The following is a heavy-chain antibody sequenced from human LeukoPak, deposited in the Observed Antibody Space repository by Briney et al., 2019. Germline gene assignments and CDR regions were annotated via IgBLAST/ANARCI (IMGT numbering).Heavy chain of an antibody. CDR3: ASRSGSYLEVDY. CDR2: ISTSSSSI. J-gene: IGHJ4*02. V-gene: IGHV3-21*01. D-gene: IGHD1-26*01. Sequence: PGGSLRLSCAASGFTFSSYSMNWVRQAPGKGLEWVSSISTSSSSIYYADSVKGRFTVCRDDAMNSMYLQMNSLRAEDTAVYYCASRSGSYLEVDYWGQGTLVTVSS. CDR1: GFTFSSYS.